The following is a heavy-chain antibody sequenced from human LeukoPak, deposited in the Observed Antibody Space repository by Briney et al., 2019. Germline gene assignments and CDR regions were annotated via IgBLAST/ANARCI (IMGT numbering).Heavy chain of an antibody. V-gene: IGHV3-30*04. D-gene: IGHD3-10*01. CDR2: ISYDGSNK. J-gene: IGHJ4*02. Sequence: PGGSLRLSCAASGFTFSSCAMHWVRQAPGKGLEWVAVISYDGSNKYYADSVKGRFTISRDNSKNTLYLQMNSLRAEDTAVYYCARGDITMVRGVIHLIDYWGQGTLVTVSS. CDR1: GFTFSSCA. CDR3: ARGDITMVRGVIHLIDY.